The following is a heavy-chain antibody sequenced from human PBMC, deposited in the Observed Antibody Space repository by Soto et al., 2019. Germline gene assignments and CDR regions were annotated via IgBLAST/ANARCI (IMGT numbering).Heavy chain of an antibody. Sequence: GASVKVSCKASGYTFTSYGISWVRQAPGQGLEWMGWISAYNGNTNYAQKLQGRVTMTADTSTSTAYMELRSLRSDDTAVYYCARDGYSSSSNWFDPWGQGTLVTVSS. CDR3: ARDGYSSSSNWFDP. CDR1: GYTFTSYG. J-gene: IGHJ5*02. CDR2: ISAYNGNT. V-gene: IGHV1-18*04. D-gene: IGHD6-6*01.